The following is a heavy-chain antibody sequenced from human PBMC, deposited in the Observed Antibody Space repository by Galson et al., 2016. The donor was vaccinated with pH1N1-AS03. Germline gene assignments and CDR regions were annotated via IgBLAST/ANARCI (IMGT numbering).Heavy chain of an antibody. D-gene: IGHD3-16*02. Sequence: SLRLSCAASGFTFSSHGMHWVRQTPGKGLERLAVIWHDGSEKYYAAPVKGRFTTSRDNSKNTRYRQMNSLRAEDPAVYYCARDRHYYDYIWGTYRYDWYFDLWGRGTLVTVSS. CDR2: IWHDGSEK. CDR1: GFTFSSHG. J-gene: IGHJ2*01. V-gene: IGHV3-33*01. CDR3: ARDRHYYDYIWGTYRYDWYFDL.